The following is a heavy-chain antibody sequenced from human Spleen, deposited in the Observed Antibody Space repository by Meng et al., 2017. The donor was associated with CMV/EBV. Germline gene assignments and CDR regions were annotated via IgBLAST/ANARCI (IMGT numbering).Heavy chain of an antibody. D-gene: IGHD1-26*01. J-gene: IGHJ4*02. CDR2: ISSSSSTI. CDR1: GFTFSAFG. V-gene: IGHV3-48*04. Sequence: GGSLRLSCAPSGFTFSAFGMNWVRQAPGKGLEWVSYISSSSSTIHYADSVKGRFSISRDSVKNSLFLQLNNLTVEDTAVYYCAREDMTFSDAFGCWGQGTLVTVSS. CDR3: AREDMTFSDAFGC.